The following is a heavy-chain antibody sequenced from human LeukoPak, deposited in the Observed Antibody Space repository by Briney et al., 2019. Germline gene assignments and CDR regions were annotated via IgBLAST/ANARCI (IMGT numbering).Heavy chain of an antibody. CDR2: IYYSGST. Sequence: GSLRLSCAASGFTFSSYGMHWVRQAPGKGLEWIGSIYYSGSTYYNPSLKSRVTISVDTSKNQFSLKLSSVTAADTAVYYCARERSGYYYFDYWGQGTLVTVSS. J-gene: IGHJ4*02. CDR3: ARERSGYYYFDY. D-gene: IGHD3-22*01. V-gene: IGHV4-39*07. CDR1: GFTFSSYG.